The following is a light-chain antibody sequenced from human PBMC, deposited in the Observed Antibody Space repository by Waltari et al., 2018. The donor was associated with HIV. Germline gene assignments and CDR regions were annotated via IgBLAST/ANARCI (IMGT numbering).Light chain of an antibody. Sequence: EIVMTQSPATLSVSPGGRATLSCRASQSVSTNIALYQQKPGQAPRLLISDASSRATGVPARFSGSASGTEFTLTISNLQSEDFAVYYCQQYHNWPPWTFGQGTKVEIK. J-gene: IGKJ1*01. V-gene: IGKV3-15*01. CDR2: DAS. CDR3: QQYHNWPPWT. CDR1: QSVSTN.